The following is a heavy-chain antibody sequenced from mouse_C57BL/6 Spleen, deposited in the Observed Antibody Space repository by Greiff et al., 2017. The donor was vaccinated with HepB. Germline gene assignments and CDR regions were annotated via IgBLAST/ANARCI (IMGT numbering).Heavy chain of an antibody. D-gene: IGHD1-1*01. Sequence: EVKLQESGPGLVKPSQSLSLTCSVTGYSITSGYYWNWIRQFPGNKLEWMGYISYDGSNNYNPSLKNRISITRDTSKNQFFLKLNSVTTEDTATYYCARDIITTEGYYAMDYWGQGTSVTVSS. CDR3: ARDIITTEGYYAMDY. V-gene: IGHV3-6*01. CDR1: GYSITSGYY. J-gene: IGHJ4*01. CDR2: ISYDGSN.